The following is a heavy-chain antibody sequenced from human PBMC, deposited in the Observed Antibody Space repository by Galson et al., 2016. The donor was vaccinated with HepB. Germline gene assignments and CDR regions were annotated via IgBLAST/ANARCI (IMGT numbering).Heavy chain of an antibody. CDR3: ARDVAGTFRYNWFDP. CDR1: GYTFTGYY. CDR2: INPNSGGT. D-gene: IGHD6-13*01. Sequence: SVKVSCKASGYTFTGYYMHWVRQAPGQGLEWMGWINPNSGGTNYAQKFQGWVTMTRDTSISTAYMELGRLRSDDTAVYYCARDVAGTFRYNWFDPWGQGTLVT. V-gene: IGHV1-2*04. J-gene: IGHJ5*02.